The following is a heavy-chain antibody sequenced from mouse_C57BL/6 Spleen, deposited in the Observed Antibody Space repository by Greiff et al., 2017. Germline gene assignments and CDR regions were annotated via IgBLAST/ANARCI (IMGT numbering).Heavy chain of an antibody. J-gene: IGHJ3*01. CDR3: ARDYYGSSPWFAY. V-gene: IGHV1-26*01. Sequence: EVQLQQSGPELVKPGASVKISCKASGYTFTDYYMTWVKQSHGKSLEWIGDINPNNGGTSYNQKFKGKATLTVDKSSSTAYMELRSLTSEDSAVYYCARDYYGSSPWFAYWGQGTLVTVSA. CDR1: GYTFTDYY. D-gene: IGHD1-1*01. CDR2: INPNNGGT.